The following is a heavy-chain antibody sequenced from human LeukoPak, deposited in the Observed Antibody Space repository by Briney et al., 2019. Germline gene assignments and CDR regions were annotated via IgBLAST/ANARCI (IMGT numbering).Heavy chain of an antibody. CDR2: ISYDGSNK. CDR3: AREYVGDLLAFDI. J-gene: IGHJ3*02. CDR1: GFTFSSYA. D-gene: IGHD2-15*01. Sequence: GGSLRLSCAASGFTFSSYAMHWVRQAPGKGLEWVAVISYDGSNKYYADSVKGRSTISRDNSKNTLYLQMNSLRAEDTAVYYCAREYVGDLLAFDIWGQGTMVTVSS. V-gene: IGHV3-30-3*01.